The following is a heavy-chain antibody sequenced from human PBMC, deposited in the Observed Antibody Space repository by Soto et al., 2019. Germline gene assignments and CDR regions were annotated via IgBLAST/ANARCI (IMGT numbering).Heavy chain of an antibody. D-gene: IGHD6-13*01. V-gene: IGHV3-33*01. CDR1: GFTFSSYG. Sequence: PGGSLRLSCAASGFTFSSYGIHWVRQAPGKGLEWVAVIWYDGSNKYYADSVKGRFTISRDNSKNTLYLQMNSLRAEDTAVYYCARDPGSPQHYFDYWGQGTLVTVSS. CDR3: ARDPGSPQHYFDY. J-gene: IGHJ4*02. CDR2: IWYDGSNK.